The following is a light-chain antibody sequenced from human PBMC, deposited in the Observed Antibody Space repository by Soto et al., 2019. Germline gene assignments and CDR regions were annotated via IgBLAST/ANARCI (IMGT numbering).Light chain of an antibody. J-gene: IGKJ3*01. CDR2: YAS. V-gene: IGKV3-15*01. Sequence: DIVMTQSPATLSVSPGERATLSCRASLTVSNNLAWYQQKPGQAPRLLIYYASTRATGIPDRFSGSGSVKDFPLTIGSVQSEDVAVYSCQQYNNWPPGATFGPGTRVDIK. CDR1: LTVSNN. CDR3: QQYNNWPPGAT.